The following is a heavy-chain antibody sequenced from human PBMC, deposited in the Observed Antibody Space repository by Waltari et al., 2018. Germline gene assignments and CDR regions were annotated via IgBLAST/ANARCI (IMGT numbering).Heavy chain of an antibody. CDR1: GFHFSSYG. CDR2: IWYDGSNK. CDR3: AKDLEGDYFDY. V-gene: IGHV3-33*06. J-gene: IGHJ4*02. Sequence: QVQLVESGGGVVQPGRSLRLSCAASGFHFSSYGMHWVRQAPGKGLEWVAVIWYDGSNKYYADSVKGRFTISRDNSKNTLYLQMNSLRAEDTAVYYCAKDLEGDYFDYWGQGTLVTVSS. D-gene: IGHD3-3*01.